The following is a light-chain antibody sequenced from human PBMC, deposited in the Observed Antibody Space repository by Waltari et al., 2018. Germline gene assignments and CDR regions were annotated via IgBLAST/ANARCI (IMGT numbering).Light chain of an antibody. J-gene: IGKJ1*01. Sequence: DIVMTQSPLSLPVTPGEPASISCRSSQSLLHSNGYNYLDWYLQKPGQSPQLLIYLGSNRASGVPDRFSVSGSGTDFTLKISRVEAEDVGVYYCMQALQTPWTFGQGTKVGIK. CDR1: QSLLHSNGYNY. V-gene: IGKV2-28*01. CDR3: MQALQTPWT. CDR2: LGS.